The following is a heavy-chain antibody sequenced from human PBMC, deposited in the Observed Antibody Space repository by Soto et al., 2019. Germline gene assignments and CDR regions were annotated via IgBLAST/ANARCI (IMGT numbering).Heavy chain of an antibody. J-gene: IGHJ4*02. V-gene: IGHV4-31*03. D-gene: IGHD3-3*01. CDR2: IDYSGSS. CDR1: GGSISSGGYY. CDR3: ERAHYDCWSGYHEHFDY. Sequence: QVQLQESGPGLVKPSQTLSLTCTVSGGSISSGGYYWSWIRQPPGKGLEVMGYIDYSGSSHYTPSLNSRVTTAVGPSKNQCSPNLSSVNAADTAVYDCERAHYDCWSGYHEHFDYWGQGTLVTVSS.